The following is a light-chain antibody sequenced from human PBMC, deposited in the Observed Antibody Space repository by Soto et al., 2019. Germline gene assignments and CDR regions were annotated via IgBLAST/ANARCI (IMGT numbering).Light chain of an antibody. CDR1: SSDVGGHNS. CDR2: DVS. V-gene: IGLV2-14*01. CDR3: SSYTSSITLVI. J-gene: IGLJ2*01. Sequence: QSALTQPASVSGSPGQSITISCTGTSSDVGGHNSVSWYQQHPGKAPKLMIYDVSNRPSGVSNRFSGSQSGNTASLTISGLQAEDEADYYCSSYTSSITLVIFGGGTKLTVL.